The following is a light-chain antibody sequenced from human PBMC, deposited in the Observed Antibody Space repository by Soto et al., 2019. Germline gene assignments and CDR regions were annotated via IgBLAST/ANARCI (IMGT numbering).Light chain of an antibody. V-gene: IGKV1-5*03. CDR2: KAS. Sequence: DIQMTQSPSTLSASVGDRVTITCRASQSISSWLAWYQQKPGKAPNLLIYKASSLESGVPSRFSGSGSGTEFNLTISSLLPDDFATYYCQQYQSYWTFGQGTKVEIK. J-gene: IGKJ1*01. CDR1: QSISSW. CDR3: QQYQSYWT.